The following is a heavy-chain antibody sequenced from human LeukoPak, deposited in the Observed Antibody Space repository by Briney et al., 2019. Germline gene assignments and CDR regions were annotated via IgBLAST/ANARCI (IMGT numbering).Heavy chain of an antibody. CDR2: INPSGGST. V-gene: IGHV1-46*01. CDR1: GYTFTSYY. J-gene: IGHJ4*02. D-gene: IGHD3-9*01. Sequence: ASVKVSCKASGYTFTSYYMHWVRQAPGQGLEWMGIINPSGGSTSYAQKFQGRVTMTRDTSTSTVYMELSSLRSEDTAVYYCARSAPTLTYDILTGYLGYWGQGTLVTVSS. CDR3: ARSAPTLTYDILTGYLGY.